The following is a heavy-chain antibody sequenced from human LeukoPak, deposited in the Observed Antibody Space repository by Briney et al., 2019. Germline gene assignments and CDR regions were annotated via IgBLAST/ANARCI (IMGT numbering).Heavy chain of an antibody. CDR2: FHFSGST. V-gene: IGHV4-39*01. CDR3: ASLVVVVVTASEIDY. CDR1: GGSVSSSSYY. J-gene: IGHJ4*02. D-gene: IGHD2-21*02. Sequence: SETLSLTCSVSGGSVSSSSYYWGWVRQPRGKGLEWIGSFHFSGSTYYNPSLKSRVTISGDTSKNQFSLKLRSVTAADTAVYYCASLVVVVVTASEIDYWGQGTLVTVSS.